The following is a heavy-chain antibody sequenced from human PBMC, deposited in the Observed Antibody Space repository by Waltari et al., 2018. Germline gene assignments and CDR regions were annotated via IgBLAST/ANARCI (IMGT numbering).Heavy chain of an antibody. Sequence: ITWKESGPPRVKPTQTPPLTSPFPGFPLIPIGVGVGWIRQPPGKALEWLALLYWNDDKRYSPSLKSRLTITKDTSKNQVVLTMTNMDPVDTATYYCAHRLLGVLDYWGQGTLVTVSS. V-gene: IGHV2-5*01. J-gene: IGHJ4*02. D-gene: IGHD2-8*02. CDR2: LYWNDDK. CDR1: GFPLIPIGVG. CDR3: AHRLLGVLDY.